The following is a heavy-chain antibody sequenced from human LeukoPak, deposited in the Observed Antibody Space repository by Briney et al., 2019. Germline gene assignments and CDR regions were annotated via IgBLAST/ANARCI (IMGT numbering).Heavy chain of an antibody. CDR1: GFTFSDYA. Sequence: GGSLRPSCAASGFTFSDYAMHWVRKAPGKGLEWVAVISKDGSDKYYPGSVRGRFTISRDNSKNTIYLQMDSLRAEDTAIYYCARDYWWNYDYWGQGTLVTVSS. J-gene: IGHJ4*02. V-gene: IGHV3-30-3*01. CDR2: ISKDGSDK. CDR3: ARDYWWNYDY. D-gene: IGHD1-7*01.